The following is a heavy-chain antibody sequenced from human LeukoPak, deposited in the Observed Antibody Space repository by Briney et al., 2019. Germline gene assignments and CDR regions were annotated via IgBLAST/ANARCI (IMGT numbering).Heavy chain of an antibody. CDR1: GFTFSSYS. CDR2: ISRSSSYI. CDR3: ARDPLRSYNWFDP. V-gene: IGHV3-21*01. J-gene: IGHJ5*02. Sequence: PGGSLRLSCAVSGFTFSSYSMNWVRQAPGKGLEWVSSISRSSSYIYYADSVKGRFPTSRDNAKNSLYLQMNSLRAEETAVYYCARDPLRSYNWFDPWGQGTLVTVSS.